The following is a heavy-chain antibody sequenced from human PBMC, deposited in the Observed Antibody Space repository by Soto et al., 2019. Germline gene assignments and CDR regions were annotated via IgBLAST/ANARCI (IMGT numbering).Heavy chain of an antibody. D-gene: IGHD2-8*01. J-gene: IGHJ4*02. V-gene: IGHV3-21*01. Sequence: GSLRLSCAASGFTFNIYSMNWVRQAPGKGLEWVSSISSRSSNIDYADSVKGRFTISRDNANNSLYLQMNNLSADDTAVYYCAKDTKLLAPLIYMDHWGRGTLVTVSS. CDR3: AKDTKLLAPLIYMDH. CDR1: GFTFNIYS. CDR2: ISSRSSNI.